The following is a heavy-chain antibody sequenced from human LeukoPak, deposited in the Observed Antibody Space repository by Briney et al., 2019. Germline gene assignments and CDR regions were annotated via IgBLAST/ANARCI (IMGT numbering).Heavy chain of an antibody. CDR2: ISGSGGST. D-gene: IGHD6-13*01. CDR1: GFTFSSYG. V-gene: IGHV3-23*01. CDR3: AKSIGYSSSCLNP. Sequence: GGSLRLSCAASGFTFSSYGMSWVRQAPGKGLEWVSAISGSGGSTYYADSVKGRFTTSRDNSKNTLYLQMNSLRAEDTAVYYCAKSIGYSSSCLNPWGQGTLVTVSS. J-gene: IGHJ5*02.